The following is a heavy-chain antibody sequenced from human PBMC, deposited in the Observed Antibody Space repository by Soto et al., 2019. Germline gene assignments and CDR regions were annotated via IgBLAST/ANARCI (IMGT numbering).Heavy chain of an antibody. Sequence: TSETQSLTYAVSGGSISSIYGWSWVRQPPGKGLEWIGEIYHSGSTNYNPSLKSRVTISVDKSRNQFSLKLSSVTAADTAVYYCARERTYFGDYWGQGTLVTVSS. D-gene: IGHD3-9*01. CDR2: IYHSGST. CDR3: ARERTYFGDY. V-gene: IGHV4-4*02. CDR1: GGSISSIYG. J-gene: IGHJ4*02.